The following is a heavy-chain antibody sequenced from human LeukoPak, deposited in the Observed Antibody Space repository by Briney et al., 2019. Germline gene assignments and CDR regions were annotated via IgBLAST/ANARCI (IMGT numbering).Heavy chain of an antibody. D-gene: IGHD4-23*01. CDR3: ARVAAGHSVNYFDY. CDR2: ISSGSSTV. Sequence: PGGSPRLSCAASGFSFNSYSMNWVRQAPGKGLEWVSYISSGSSTVYYADSVKGRFTISRDNAKNSLYLQMNSLRDEDTAVYYCARVAAGHSVNYFDYWGQGTLVTVSS. V-gene: IGHV3-48*02. CDR1: GFSFNSYS. J-gene: IGHJ4*02.